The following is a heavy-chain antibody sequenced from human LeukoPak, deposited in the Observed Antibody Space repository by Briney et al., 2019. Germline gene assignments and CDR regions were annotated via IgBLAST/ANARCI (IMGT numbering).Heavy chain of an antibody. D-gene: IGHD4-11*01. Sequence: PSETLSLTCAVSGYSISSGYYWGWIRQPPGKGLEWIGYIYYSGSTNYNPSLKSRVTISVDTSKNQFSLKLSSVTAADTAVYYCARASTVRGLDYWGQGTLVTVSS. V-gene: IGHV4-61*01. CDR1: GYSISSGYY. CDR3: ARASTVRGLDY. J-gene: IGHJ4*02. CDR2: IYYSGST.